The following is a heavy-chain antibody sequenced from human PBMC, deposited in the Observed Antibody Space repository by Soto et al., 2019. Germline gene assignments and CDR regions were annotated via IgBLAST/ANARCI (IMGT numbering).Heavy chain of an antibody. D-gene: IGHD2-15*01. CDR1: GYTFTSYD. CDR2: MNPNSGNT. J-gene: IGHJ6*02. Sequence: QVQLVQSGAEVKKPGASVKVSCKASGYTFTSYDINWVRQATGQGLEWMGWMNPNSGNTGYAQKFQGRVTMTRNTSISTAYMELSSLRSEDTAVYYCAREIVVVVAAPPPPYGYYYGMDVWGQGTTVTVSS. CDR3: AREIVVVVAAPPPPYGYYYGMDV. V-gene: IGHV1-8*01.